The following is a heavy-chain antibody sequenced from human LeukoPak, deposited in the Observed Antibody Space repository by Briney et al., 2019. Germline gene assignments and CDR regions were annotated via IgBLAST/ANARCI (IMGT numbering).Heavy chain of an antibody. Sequence: GSLRLSCAASGFTFNNYAMAWVRQAPGKGLEWVSTIIGSGGSTDYADSVKGRFTISRDTSKNTLFLQMNSLRAEDTAVYYCAKDRGYNYGLCDYWGQGTLVTVSS. J-gene: IGHJ4*02. D-gene: IGHD5-18*01. CDR1: GFTFNNYA. V-gene: IGHV3-23*01. CDR2: IIGSGGST. CDR3: AKDRGYNYGLCDY.